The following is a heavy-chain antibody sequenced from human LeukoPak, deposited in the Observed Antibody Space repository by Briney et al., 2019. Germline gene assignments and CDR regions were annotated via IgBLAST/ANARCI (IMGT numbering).Heavy chain of an antibody. CDR3: ARAYWGSGSYYDY. Sequence: VASVKVSCKASGYTFTGYYMHWVRQAPGQGLEWMGWISPNSGGTNYAQKFQGRVTMTRDTSISTAYMELSRLRSDDTAVYYCARAYWGSGSYYDYWGQGTLVTVSS. J-gene: IGHJ4*02. CDR2: ISPNSGGT. CDR1: GYTFTGYY. D-gene: IGHD3-10*01. V-gene: IGHV1-2*02.